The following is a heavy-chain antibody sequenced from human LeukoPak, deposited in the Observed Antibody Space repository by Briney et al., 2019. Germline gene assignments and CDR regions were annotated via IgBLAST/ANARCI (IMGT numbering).Heavy chain of an antibody. CDR2: IKQDGSEK. CDR3: ARTYDFWSGYFDY. Sequence: GGSLRLSCAASGFTFSSYWMSWVRQAPGKGLEWVANIKQDGSEKYYVDSVKGRFTISRDNAKNSLYLQMNSLRAEDTAVYYCARTYDFWSGYFDYWGKGTLVTVSS. D-gene: IGHD3-3*01. V-gene: IGHV3-7*01. J-gene: IGHJ4*02. CDR1: GFTFSSYW.